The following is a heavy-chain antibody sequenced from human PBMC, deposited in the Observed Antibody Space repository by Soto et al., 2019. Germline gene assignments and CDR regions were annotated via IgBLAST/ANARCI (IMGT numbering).Heavy chain of an antibody. CDR3: ARDGRQVRQVTTTGGEAFDI. D-gene: IGHD5-12*01. V-gene: IGHV1-69*06. Sequence: QVQLVQSGAAVKKPGSSVKVSCKASGGTFISYAISWVRQAPGQGLEWMGGIIPIFGTANYAQKFKGRVTITAGKSRSTAYMELRSLISEDTAVYYCARDGRQVRQVTTTGGEAFDIWGQGTMVTVSS. CDR2: IIPIFGTA. J-gene: IGHJ3*02. CDR1: GGTFISYA.